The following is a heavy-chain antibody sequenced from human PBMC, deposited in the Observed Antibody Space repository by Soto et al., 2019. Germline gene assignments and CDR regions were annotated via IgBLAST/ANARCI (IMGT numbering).Heavy chain of an antibody. J-gene: IGHJ4*02. CDR3: ARLLSDPDY. CDR1: GGSFSGYY. V-gene: IGHV4-34*01. Sequence: PSETLSLTCAVYGGSFSGYYWSWIRQPPGKGLEWIGEINHSGSTNYNPPLKSRVTISVDTSKNQFSLKLSSVTAADTAVYYCARLLSDPDYWGQGTLVTVSS. CDR2: INHSGST.